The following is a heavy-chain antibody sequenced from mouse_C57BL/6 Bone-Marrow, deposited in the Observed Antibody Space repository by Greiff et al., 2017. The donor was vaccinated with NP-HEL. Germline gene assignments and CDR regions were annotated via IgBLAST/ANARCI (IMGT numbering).Heavy chain of an antibody. Sequence: QVQLQQPGAELVKPGASVKLSCKASGYTFTSYWMHWVKQRPGQGLEWIGMIHPNSGSTNYNEKFKSKATLTVDKSSSTAYMQLSSLTSGDSAVYYCARDYGSSCTFAYWGQGTLVTVSA. V-gene: IGHV1-64*01. J-gene: IGHJ3*01. CDR1: GYTFTSYW. CDR3: ARDYGSSCTFAY. CDR2: IHPNSGST. D-gene: IGHD1-1*01.